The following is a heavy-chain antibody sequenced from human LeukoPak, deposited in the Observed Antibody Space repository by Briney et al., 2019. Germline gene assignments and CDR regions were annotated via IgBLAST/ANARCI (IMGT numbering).Heavy chain of an antibody. D-gene: IGHD2-15*01. CDR3: ARHSFVSGWYDY. CDR1: GSSISSSSYY. CDR2: IYYSGST. J-gene: IGHJ4*02. Sequence: SETLSLTCTVSGSSISSSSYYWGWIRQPPGKGLEWIGSIYYSGSTYYNPSLKSRVTISVDTSKNQFSLKLSSVTAADTAVYYCARHSFVSGWYDYWGQGTLVTVSS. V-gene: IGHV4-39*01.